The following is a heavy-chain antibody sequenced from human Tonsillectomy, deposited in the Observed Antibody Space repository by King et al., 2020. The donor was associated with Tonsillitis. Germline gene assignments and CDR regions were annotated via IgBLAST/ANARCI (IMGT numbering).Heavy chain of an antibody. J-gene: IGHJ3*02. V-gene: IGHV4-39*07. CDR3: ARHRPMTWNLDAFYI. CDR1: GGSISSSSYY. D-gene: IGHD1-1*01. Sequence: QLQESGPGLVKPSETLSLTCTVFGGSISSSSYYWGWIRQPPGKGLEWIGSIYYGGSTYHNPSLKSRVTISVDTSKNQFSLKLSSVTAADTAVYYCARHRPMTWNLDAFYIWGQGKMVTVSS. CDR2: IYYGGST.